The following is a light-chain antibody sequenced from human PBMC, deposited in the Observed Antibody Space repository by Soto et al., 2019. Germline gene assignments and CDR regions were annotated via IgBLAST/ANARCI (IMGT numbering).Light chain of an antibody. V-gene: IGKV3-20*01. J-gene: IGKJ1*01. Sequence: EIVLTQSPGTLSLSPGERATLSCRASQSVSNNYLAWYQQKPGQAPRLLIYGASSRATGIPDRFSGTGSGTDFTLTISRLEPEDFAVYYCQLRRTFGQGTKVDIK. CDR3: QLRRT. CDR2: GAS. CDR1: QSVSNNY.